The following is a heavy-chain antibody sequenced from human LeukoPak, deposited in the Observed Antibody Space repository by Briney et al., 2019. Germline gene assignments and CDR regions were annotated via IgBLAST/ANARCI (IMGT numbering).Heavy chain of an antibody. Sequence: PGGSLRLSCSASGFSFSSHSMAWVRQASGKGLEWVSGILPGGSTYYADPVKGRFTISRDNSKNTLYLQLTSLKSEDTGVFYGAKGSGLGSYDFWGQGTLVTVSS. CDR2: ILPGGST. D-gene: IGHD1-26*01. J-gene: IGHJ4*02. CDR1: GFSFSSHS. CDR3: AKGSGLGSYDF. V-gene: IGHV3-23*01.